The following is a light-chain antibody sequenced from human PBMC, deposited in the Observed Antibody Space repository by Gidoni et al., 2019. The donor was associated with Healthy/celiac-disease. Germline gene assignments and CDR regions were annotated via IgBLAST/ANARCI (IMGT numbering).Light chain of an antibody. Sequence: ELVLTQSPGTLSLSPGERATLSCRASQSVSSSHLAWYQQKPGQAPRLLIYGASSRATGIPDRFSGSGSGTDFTLTISRLEPEDFAVYYCQQYGSSPRITFGGGTKVEIK. V-gene: IGKV3-20*01. CDR3: QQYGSSPRIT. CDR2: GAS. CDR1: QSVSSSH. J-gene: IGKJ4*01.